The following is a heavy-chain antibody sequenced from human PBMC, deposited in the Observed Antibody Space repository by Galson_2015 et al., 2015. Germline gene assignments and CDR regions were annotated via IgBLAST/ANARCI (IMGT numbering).Heavy chain of an antibody. Sequence: QSGAEVKKPGESLKVSCKASGGTFSSYAISWVRQAPGQGLEWMGGIIPIFGTANYAQKFQGRVTITADESTSTAYMELSSLRSEDTAVDYWARDSIMTMIVGVPPRGDAFDIWGQGTMVTVSS. CDR3: ARDSIMTMIVGVPPRGDAFDI. J-gene: IGHJ3*02. CDR2: IIPIFGTA. D-gene: IGHD3-22*01. CDR1: GGTFSSYA. V-gene: IGHV1-69*01.